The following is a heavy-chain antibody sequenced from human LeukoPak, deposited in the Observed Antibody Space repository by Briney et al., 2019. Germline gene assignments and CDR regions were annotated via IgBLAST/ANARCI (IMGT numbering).Heavy chain of an antibody. CDR3: ARGSSSWYYFDY. J-gene: IGHJ4*02. D-gene: IGHD6-13*01. V-gene: IGHV1-8*01. Sequence: ASVKVSCKASGLIFTSFDMIWVRQATGQGLEWMGWMNPNSGNTGYAQKFQGRVTITRNTSISTAYMELSSLRSEDTAVYYCARGSSSWYYFDYWGQGTLVTVSS. CDR2: MNPNSGNT. CDR1: GLIFTSFD.